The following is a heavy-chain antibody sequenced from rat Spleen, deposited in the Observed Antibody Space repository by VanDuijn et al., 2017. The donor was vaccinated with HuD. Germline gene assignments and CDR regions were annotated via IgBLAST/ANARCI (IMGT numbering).Heavy chain of an antibody. V-gene: IGHV2S8*01. CDR3: ARSGNYSSYKVMDA. CDR2: ISSGGST. Sequence: QVQLKESGPGLVQPSQTLSLTCTVSGFSLSSYGVIWVRQPPGKGLEWIAAISSGGSTYYNSALKSRLSISRDTSKSQVFLKMNSLQTEDTAMYFCARSGNYSSYKVMDAWGQGASVTVSS. J-gene: IGHJ4*01. D-gene: IGHD1-2*01. CDR1: GFSLSSYG.